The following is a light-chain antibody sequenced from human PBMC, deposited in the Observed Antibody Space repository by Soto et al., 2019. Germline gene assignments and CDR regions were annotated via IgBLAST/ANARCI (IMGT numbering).Light chain of an antibody. CDR2: GAS. CDR3: QQYETSPRT. Sequence: EIVLTQSPGTLSLSPGERATLSCRASQSVSSSYLAWYQQKPGQSPRLLIFGASSRATGTPDRFSGSGSGTDLPLTISRLEPEDFAVYYCQQYETSPRTFGQGTKVEIK. CDR1: QSVSSSY. V-gene: IGKV3-20*01. J-gene: IGKJ1*01.